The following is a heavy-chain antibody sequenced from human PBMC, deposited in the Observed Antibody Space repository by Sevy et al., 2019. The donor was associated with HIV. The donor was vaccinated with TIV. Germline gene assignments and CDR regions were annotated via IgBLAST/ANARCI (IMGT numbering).Heavy chain of an antibody. Sequence: GGSLRLSCTASGFTFSSYEMNWVRQAPGKGLEWVSSIISSGDTIYYADSVKGRFTASRDNAKNSLFLQMNSLRAEDTAIYYCARGPHYYYDSSSFFEYWGQGTLVTVSS. J-gene: IGHJ4*02. CDR1: GFTFSSYE. CDR2: IISSGDTI. CDR3: ARGPHYYYDSSSFFEY. D-gene: IGHD3-22*01. V-gene: IGHV3-48*03.